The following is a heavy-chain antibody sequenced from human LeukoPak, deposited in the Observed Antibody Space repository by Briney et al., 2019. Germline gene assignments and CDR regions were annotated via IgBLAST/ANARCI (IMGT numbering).Heavy chain of an antibody. CDR3: ARELAPGDAFDI. CDR1: GVTFSSYD. J-gene: IGHJ3*02. D-gene: IGHD1-1*01. CDR2: IGTAGDT. V-gene: IGHV3-13*01. Sequence: PGGSLRLSCAASGVTFSSYDMHWVRQATGKGLEWVSAIGTAGDTYYPGSVKGRFTISRENAKNSLYLQMNSLRAGDTAVYYCARELAPGDAFDIWGQGTMVTVSS.